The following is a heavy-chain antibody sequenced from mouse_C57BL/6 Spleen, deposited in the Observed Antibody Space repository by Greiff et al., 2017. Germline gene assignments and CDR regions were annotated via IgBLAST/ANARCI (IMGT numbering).Heavy chain of an antibody. Sequence: VQLQQSGAELARPGASVKMSCKASGYTFTSYTMHWVKQRPGQGLEWIGYINPSSGYTKYNQKFKDKATLTADKSSSTAYMQLSILTSEDSAVYYCAREGYYYAMDYWGQGTSVTVSS. CDR1: GYTFTSYT. V-gene: IGHV1-4*01. CDR2: INPSSGYT. CDR3: AREGYYYAMDY. J-gene: IGHJ4*01.